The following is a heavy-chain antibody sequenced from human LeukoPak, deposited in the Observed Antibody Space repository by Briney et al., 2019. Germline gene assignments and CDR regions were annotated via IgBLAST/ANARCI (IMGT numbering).Heavy chain of an antibody. Sequence: SETLSLTCTVSGGSISSSSYYWGWIRQPPGKGLEWIGSIYYSGSTYYNPSLKSRVTISVDTSKNQFSLKLSSVTAADTAVYYCARSKRYYDILTGYSLRTNWFDPWGQGTLVTVSS. V-gene: IGHV4-39*07. J-gene: IGHJ5*02. D-gene: IGHD3-9*01. CDR2: IYYSGST. CDR1: GGSISSSSYY. CDR3: ARSKRYYDILTGYSLRTNWFDP.